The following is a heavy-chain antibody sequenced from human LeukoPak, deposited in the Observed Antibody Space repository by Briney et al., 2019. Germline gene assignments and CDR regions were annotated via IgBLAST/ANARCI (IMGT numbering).Heavy chain of an antibody. V-gene: IGHV1-69*13. CDR3: ARDYGSGSHLSGDAFDI. J-gene: IGHJ3*02. D-gene: IGHD3-10*01. CDR1: GGTFSSYA. CDR2: IIPIFGTA. Sequence: ASVKVPCKASGGTFSSYAISWVRQAPGQGLEWMGGIIPIFGTANYAQKFQGRVTITADESTSTAYMELSSLRSEDTAVYYCARDYGSGSHLSGDAFDIWGQGTMVTVSS.